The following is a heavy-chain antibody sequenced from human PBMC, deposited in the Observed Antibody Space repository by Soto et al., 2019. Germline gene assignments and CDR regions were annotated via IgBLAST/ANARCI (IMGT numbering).Heavy chain of an antibody. CDR3: ARAIKRWEVHYYFDY. J-gene: IGHJ4*02. D-gene: IGHD1-26*01. V-gene: IGHV1-69*06. CDR2: IVVISNTA. CDR1: GSTFNNFA. Sequence: QVVLLQSGAEVKEPGSSVRVSCEVSGSTFNNFAFSWVRQAPGHGPEWMGGIVVISNTADYSQRFQDRVIITADTSTNTLYMELGSLTFEDTAVYYCARAIKRWEVHYYFDYWGQVTLVTVSS.